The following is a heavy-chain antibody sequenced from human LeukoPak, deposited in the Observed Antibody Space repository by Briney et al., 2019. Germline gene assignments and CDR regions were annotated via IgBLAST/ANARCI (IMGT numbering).Heavy chain of an antibody. CDR1: GFTFSSYS. CDR3: AKEKGIAVAGTPLGSYGMDV. V-gene: IGHV3-21*04. Sequence: GGSLRLSCAASGFTFSSYSINWVRQAPGKGLEWVSSISSSSSYIYYADPVKGRFTISRDNSKNTLYLQMNSLRAEDTAVYYCAKEKGIAVAGTPLGSYGMDVWGQGTTVTVSS. CDR2: ISSSSSYI. D-gene: IGHD6-19*01. J-gene: IGHJ6*02.